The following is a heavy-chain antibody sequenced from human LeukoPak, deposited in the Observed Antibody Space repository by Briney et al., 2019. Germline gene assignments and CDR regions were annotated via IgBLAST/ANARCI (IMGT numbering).Heavy chain of an antibody. V-gene: IGHV3-23*01. J-gene: IGHJ4*02. CDR2: ISGSGGTP. D-gene: IGHD3-10*01. Sequence: PGGSLRLSCSASGFTFSSYAMRCVRQAPGKGLEWGSGISGSGGTPYYADYVKGRFTISRDNSQNTLYLQMSSLRAEDTAVYYCAKGGSGSAFDHWGQGTQVSVSS. CDR1: GFTFSSYA. CDR3: AKGGSGSAFDH.